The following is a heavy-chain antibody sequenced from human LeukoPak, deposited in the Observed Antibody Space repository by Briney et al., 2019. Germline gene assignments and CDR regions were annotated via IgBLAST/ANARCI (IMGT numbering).Heavy chain of an antibody. CDR2: IGTNGRRT. Sequence: QPGGSLRLSCSASGFTFSNYAMHWVRQAPGKGLEYVSAIGTNGRRTYYADSVKGRFTISRDNSKNTLYLQTSSLRPEDTAVYSCVKDRDSGYDSLDYWGQGTLVTVSS. V-gene: IGHV3-64D*06. CDR1: GFTFSNYA. J-gene: IGHJ4*02. CDR3: VKDRDSGYDSLDY. D-gene: IGHD5-12*01.